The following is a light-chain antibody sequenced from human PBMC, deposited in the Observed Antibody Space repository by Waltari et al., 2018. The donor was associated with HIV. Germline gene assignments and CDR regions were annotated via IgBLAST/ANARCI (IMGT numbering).Light chain of an antibody. Sequence: DIVMIQSPDSQVVSLGERATINCTSSPIVLYSSNNKNYLAWYQQKPGQPPKLLIYWASTRESWVPDRFSGSGSGTDFTLTISSLQAEDVAVYYCQQYYSTPITFGQGTRLEIK. CDR2: WAS. CDR3: QQYYSTPIT. CDR1: PIVLYSSNNKNY. V-gene: IGKV4-1*01. J-gene: IGKJ5*01.